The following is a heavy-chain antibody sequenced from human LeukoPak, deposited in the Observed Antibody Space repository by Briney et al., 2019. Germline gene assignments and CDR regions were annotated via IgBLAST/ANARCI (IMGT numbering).Heavy chain of an antibody. Sequence: SETLSLTCTVSGGSIRNYYWSWIRQPPGKGLEWFGYISYSGSTNYNPSLKSRDTISVDTSKNQFSLRLSSVTAADTAVYYRARAGRIEAASTYYFDYWGQGTLVTVSS. J-gene: IGHJ4*02. CDR2: ISYSGST. D-gene: IGHD6-13*01. CDR3: ARAGRIEAASTYYFDY. V-gene: IGHV4-59*01. CDR1: GGSIRNYY.